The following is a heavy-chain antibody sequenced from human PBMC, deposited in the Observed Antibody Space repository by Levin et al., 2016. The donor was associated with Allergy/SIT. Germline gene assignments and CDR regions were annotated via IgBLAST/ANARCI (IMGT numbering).Heavy chain of an antibody. CDR3: ARGLFSGSKLLRLNYYYGLDV. Sequence: SVKVSCKAPGGSLSSHVITWVRQAPGQGLEWMGGIIPIFGAANYAQKFQGRVTITADESTSTAYMEVRSLRSEDTAVYYCARGLFSGSKLLRLNYYYGLDVWGQGT. V-gene: IGHV1-69*13. CDR2: IIPIFGAA. CDR1: GGSLSSHV. D-gene: IGHD6-19*01. J-gene: IGHJ6*02.